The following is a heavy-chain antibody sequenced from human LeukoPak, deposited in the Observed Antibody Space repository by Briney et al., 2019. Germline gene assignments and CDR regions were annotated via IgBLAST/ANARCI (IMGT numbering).Heavy chain of an antibody. CDR1: GYSISSGYY. J-gene: IGHJ4*02. CDR3: ARGASFGY. CDR2: IFHSGST. V-gene: IGHV4-38-2*01. Sequence: SETLSLTCAVSGYSISSGYYWGWIRQPPGKGLEWIGSIFHSGSTYYNPSLKSRVTISVDTSKNQLSLKLSSVTAADTAVYYCARGASFGYWGQGTLVTVSS.